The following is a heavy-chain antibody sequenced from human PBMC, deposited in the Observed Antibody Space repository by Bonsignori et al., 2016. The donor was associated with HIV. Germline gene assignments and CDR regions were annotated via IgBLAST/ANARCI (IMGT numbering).Heavy chain of an antibody. D-gene: IGHD2-15*01. Sequence: GESLKISCAASGFTFSSYWMSWVRQAPGKGLEWVANINQDGSEKYYVDSVKGRFTISRDNARNSLYLQMNSLRAEDTAVYYCAQRLIGCGGGTCYRYFDYWGQGTLVTVSS. V-gene: IGHV3-7*03. CDR3: AQRLIGCGGGTCYRYFDY. CDR2: INQDGSEK. J-gene: IGHJ4*02. CDR1: GFTFSSYW.